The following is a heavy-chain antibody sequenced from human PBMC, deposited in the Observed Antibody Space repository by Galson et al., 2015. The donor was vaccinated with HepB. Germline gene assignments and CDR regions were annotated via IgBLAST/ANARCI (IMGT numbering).Heavy chain of an antibody. CDR1: GYTFTGYF. Sequence: SVKVSCKASGYTFTGYFMHWVRQAPGQGLEWMGWINPNSGGTNYAQEFQGRVTMTRDTSISTAYMELNRLRSDDTAMYYCARPGRGYDLYFDYWGQGTLLTVS. CDR2: INPNSGGT. D-gene: IGHD5-12*01. J-gene: IGHJ4*02. CDR3: ARPGRGYDLYFDY. V-gene: IGHV1-2*02.